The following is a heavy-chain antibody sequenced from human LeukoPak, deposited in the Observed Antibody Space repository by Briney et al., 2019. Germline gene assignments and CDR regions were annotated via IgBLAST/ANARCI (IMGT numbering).Heavy chain of an antibody. CDR1: GGSISSSSYY. Sequence: SETLSLTCTVSGGSISSSSYYWGWIRQPPGKGLEWIGSIYYSGSTYYNPSLKSRVTISVDTSKNQFSLKLSSVTAADTAVYYCARDPGTAAAGVNYWGQGTLVTVSS. CDR3: ARDPGTAAAGVNY. J-gene: IGHJ4*02. CDR2: IYYSGST. V-gene: IGHV4-39*07. D-gene: IGHD6-13*01.